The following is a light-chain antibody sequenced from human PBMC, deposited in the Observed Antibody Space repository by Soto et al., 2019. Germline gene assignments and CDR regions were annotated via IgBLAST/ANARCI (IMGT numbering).Light chain of an antibody. J-gene: IGKJ3*01. V-gene: IGKV1-5*03. Sequence: DIQMTQSPSTLSASVGDRVTITCRASQSINSWLACYQQKPGKAPKLLIYRASNLEGGFPSRFSGSGSGTEFTLTISILQPDDFATYYCQHYDSYTGTFGPGTKVDIK. CDR1: QSINSW. CDR2: RAS. CDR3: QHYDSYTGT.